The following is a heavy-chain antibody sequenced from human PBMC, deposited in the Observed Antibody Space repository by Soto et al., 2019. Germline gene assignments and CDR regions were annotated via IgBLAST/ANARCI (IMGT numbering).Heavy chain of an antibody. D-gene: IGHD3-10*01. Sequence: PGGSLRLSCAASGFTFSSYGMHWVRQAPGKGLEWVAVIWYDGSNKYYADSVKGRFTISRDNSKNTLYLQMNSLGAEDTAVYYCARDGAYYGSGSNDYYYGMDVWGQGTTVTVSS. CDR2: IWYDGSNK. CDR1: GFTFSSYG. V-gene: IGHV3-33*01. CDR3: ARDGAYYGSGSNDYYYGMDV. J-gene: IGHJ6*02.